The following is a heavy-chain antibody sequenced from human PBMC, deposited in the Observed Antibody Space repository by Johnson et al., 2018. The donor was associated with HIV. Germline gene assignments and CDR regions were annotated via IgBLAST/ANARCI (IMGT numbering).Heavy chain of an antibody. CDR3: ARDRRNRQLQRLDAFDI. D-gene: IGHD2/OR15-2a*01. Sequence: VQLVESGGGLVQPGRSLRLSCTASGFTFGDYAMSWVRQAPGKGLEWVGFIRSKAYGGTTEYAASVKGRFIISRDNAKNSLHLQMNSLRAEDTAFYYCARDRRNRQLQRLDAFDIWGQGTMVIVSS. J-gene: IGHJ3*02. CDR1: GFTFGDYA. CDR2: IRSKAYGGTT. V-gene: IGHV3-49*04.